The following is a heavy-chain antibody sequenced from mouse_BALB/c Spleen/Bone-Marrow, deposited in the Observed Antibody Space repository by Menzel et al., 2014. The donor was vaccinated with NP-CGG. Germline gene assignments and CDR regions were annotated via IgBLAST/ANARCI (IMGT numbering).Heavy chain of an antibody. V-gene: IGHV1-87*01. CDR2: IYPGDGDT. Sequence: QVQLKESGAELARPGASVKLSCKASGYTFTSYWMQWVKQRPGQGLGWIGAIYPGDGDTRYTQKFKGKATLTADKSSSTAYMQLSSLASEDSAVYYCARRDYGIRENYYAMDYWGQGTSVPVSS. J-gene: IGHJ4*01. CDR1: GYTFTSYW. D-gene: IGHD1-2*01. CDR3: ARRDYGIRENYYAMDY.